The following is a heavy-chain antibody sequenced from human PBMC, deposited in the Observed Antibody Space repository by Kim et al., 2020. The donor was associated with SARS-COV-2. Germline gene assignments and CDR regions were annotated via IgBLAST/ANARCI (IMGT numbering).Heavy chain of an antibody. J-gene: IGHJ4*02. CDR2: INADRSVI. V-gene: IGHV3-74*01. CDR3: ARGSGSYGFDS. CDR1: GFTFSSHW. Sequence: GGSLRLSCAASGFTFSSHWMHWVRQAPGTGPVWVSRINADRSVIEYAASVKGRFTISRDNAKSTLDLQMNSLRPEDTAVYYWARGSGSYGFDSWGQGVLVTVSS. D-gene: IGHD1-26*01.